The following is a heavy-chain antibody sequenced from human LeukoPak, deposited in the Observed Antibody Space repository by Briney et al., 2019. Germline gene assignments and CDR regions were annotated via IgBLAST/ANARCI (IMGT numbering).Heavy chain of an antibody. CDR2: DYNSGST. D-gene: IGHD2-2*02. CDR1: GGSFSSDS. J-gene: IGHJ4*02. V-gene: IGHV4-59*08. Sequence: SETLSLTCTVSGGSFSSDSWTWIRQPPGKGLEWIGYDYNSGSTNYNPALRGRVTISVDASKNQFSLSLTSVTAADTAVYYCARLRLCSTTTCYTHSEDFFDYWGQGTLVAVSS. CDR3: ARLRLCSTTTCYTHSEDFFDY.